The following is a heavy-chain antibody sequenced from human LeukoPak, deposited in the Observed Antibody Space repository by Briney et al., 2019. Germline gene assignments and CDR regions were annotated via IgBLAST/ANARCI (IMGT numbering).Heavy chain of an antibody. J-gene: IGHJ4*02. CDR3: AKGLRGYSYGYDY. Sequence: GGSLRLSCAASGFTFSSYAMSWVRQAPGKGLEWVSVLSGSGDSTYYADSVKGRFTISRDNSKNTLYMQMYSLRAEDTALYYCAKGLRGYSYGYDYWGQGTLVTVSS. CDR2: LSGSGDST. D-gene: IGHD5-18*01. V-gene: IGHV3-23*01. CDR1: GFTFSSYA.